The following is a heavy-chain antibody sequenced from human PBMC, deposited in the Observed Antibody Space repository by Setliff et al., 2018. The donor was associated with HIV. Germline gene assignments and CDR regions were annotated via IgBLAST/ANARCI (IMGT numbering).Heavy chain of an antibody. V-gene: IGHV4-34*01. Sequence: SETLSLTCAVFGGSFSGYYWSWIRQPPGKGLEWIGEINHSGSTDYNPSLKSRFTISVDTSKNQFSLNLSPVTAADTAVYYCARYDYGDLDHWGQGTPVTVSS. D-gene: IGHD4-17*01. CDR3: ARYDYGDLDH. CDR2: INHSGST. CDR1: GGSFSGYY. J-gene: IGHJ4*02.